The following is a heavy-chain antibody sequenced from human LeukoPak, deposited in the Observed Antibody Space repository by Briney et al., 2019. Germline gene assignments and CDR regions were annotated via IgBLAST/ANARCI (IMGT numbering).Heavy chain of an antibody. D-gene: IGHD3-22*01. CDR1: GGSISSYY. V-gene: IGHV4-59*12. J-gene: IGHJ4*02. CDR3: AREGGGYDSIDY. Sequence: SETLSLTCTVPGGSISSYYWSWIRQPPGKELEWIGYIHYSGSTHYNPSLKSRVTISVDTSKNQFSLKLSSVTAADTAVYYCAREGGGYDSIDYWGQGTLVTVSS. CDR2: IHYSGST.